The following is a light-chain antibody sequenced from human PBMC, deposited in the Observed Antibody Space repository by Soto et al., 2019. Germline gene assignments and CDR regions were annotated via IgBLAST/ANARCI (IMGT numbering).Light chain of an antibody. CDR1: SSDVGGYSY. J-gene: IGLJ1*01. Sequence: QSALTQPRSLSGSPGQSVTISCTGTSSDVGGYSYVSWYQQHPGKAPKFMIYDVNKRPSGVPDRFSASKSDNTASLTISGLQAEDEADYYCCSYAGSYTYVFGTGTKLTVL. CDR2: DVN. V-gene: IGLV2-11*01. CDR3: CSYAGSYTYV.